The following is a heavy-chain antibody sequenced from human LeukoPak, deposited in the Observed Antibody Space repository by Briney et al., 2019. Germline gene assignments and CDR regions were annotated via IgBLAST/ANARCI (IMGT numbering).Heavy chain of an antibody. Sequence: PGGSLRLSCAASGFTFSSYAMSWVRQAPGKGLEWVGRIKSNPDGGATVYSAPVKGRFTISRDDSKNTLYLQLDSLKAEDTAVYYCATDAFLLFGEFAHWGQGTLVTVSS. D-gene: IGHD3-10*01. CDR1: GFTFSSYA. V-gene: IGHV3-15*01. CDR2: IKSNPDGGAT. CDR3: ATDAFLLFGEFAH. J-gene: IGHJ4*02.